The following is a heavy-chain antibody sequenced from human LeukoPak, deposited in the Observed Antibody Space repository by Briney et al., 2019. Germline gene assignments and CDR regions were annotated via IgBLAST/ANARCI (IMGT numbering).Heavy chain of an antibody. CDR3: ARETMVRGGMGY. CDR1: GFTVSSNY. CDR2: INSDGSST. J-gene: IGHJ4*02. D-gene: IGHD3-10*01. Sequence: QPGGFLRLSCAASGFTVSSNYMSWVRQAPGKGLVWVSHINSDGSSTSYADSVKGRFTSSRDNAKNTLYLQMNSLRAEDTAVYYCARETMVRGGMGYWGQGTLVTVSS. V-gene: IGHV3-74*01.